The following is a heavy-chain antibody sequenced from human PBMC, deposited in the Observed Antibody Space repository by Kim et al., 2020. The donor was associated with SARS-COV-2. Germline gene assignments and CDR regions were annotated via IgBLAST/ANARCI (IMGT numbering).Heavy chain of an antibody. D-gene: IGHD6-19*01. J-gene: IGHJ4*02. CDR3: ARHEYSSSGWVFDY. V-gene: IGHV4-59*08. CDR2: IYYSGST. Sequence: SETLSLTCTVSGGSISSYYWSWIRQPPGKGLEWIGYIYYSGSTNYNPSLKSRVTISVDTSKNQFSLKLSSVTAADTAVYYCARHEYSSSGWVFDYWGQGTLVTVSS. CDR1: GGSISSYY.